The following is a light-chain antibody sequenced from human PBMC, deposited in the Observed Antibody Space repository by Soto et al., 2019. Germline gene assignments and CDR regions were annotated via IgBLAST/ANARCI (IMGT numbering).Light chain of an antibody. CDR2: GAS. V-gene: IGKV3-15*01. Sequence: EIVMTQSPATLSVSPGERATLSCRTSQSIGSNLAWYLQKPGQAPRLLIYGASTRATGISARFSGSGSGTEFTLTISSLQSEDFAVYYCQQYGSSPGYTFGQGTKLEIK. J-gene: IGKJ2*01. CDR3: QQYGSSPGYT. CDR1: QSIGSN.